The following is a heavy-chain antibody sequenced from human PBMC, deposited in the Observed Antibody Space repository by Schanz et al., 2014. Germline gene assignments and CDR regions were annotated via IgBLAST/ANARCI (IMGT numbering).Heavy chain of an antibody. CDR2: INQDGSDK. D-gene: IGHD3-22*01. Sequence: VQLVESGGGVAQPGGSLRLSCAASGFSFSGYGMHWVRQAPGKGLEWVANINQDGSDKSYVDSVKGRFTISRDNAKNSLYLQMNSLRAEDTAVYYCARDKGGYYPFDYWGQGSLVTVSS. CDR3: ARDKGGYYPFDY. V-gene: IGHV3-7*01. CDR1: GFSFSGYG. J-gene: IGHJ4*02.